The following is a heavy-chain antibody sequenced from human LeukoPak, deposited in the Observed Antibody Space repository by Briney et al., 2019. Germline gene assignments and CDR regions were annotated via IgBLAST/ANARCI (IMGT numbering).Heavy chain of an antibody. CDR2: IYYSGST. D-gene: IGHD3-16*01. CDR3: ARETSQKGAHYMDV. V-gene: IGHV4-59*01. Sequence: SETLSLTCIVSGGSISSNYWSWIRQPPGKGLEWIGYIYYSGSTKYNPSLKSRVTISVDTSNNQFSLKLSSVTAADTAVYSCARETSQKGAHYMDVWGKGTTVTISS. J-gene: IGHJ6*03. CDR1: GGSISSNY.